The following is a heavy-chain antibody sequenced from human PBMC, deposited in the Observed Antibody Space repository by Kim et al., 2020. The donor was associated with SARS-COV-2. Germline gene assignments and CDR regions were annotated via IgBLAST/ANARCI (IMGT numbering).Heavy chain of an antibody. D-gene: IGHD3-10*01. CDR2: IYTSGST. J-gene: IGHJ6*02. CDR1: GGSISSYY. CDR3: ARARAPYYYGSGRDNYYYGMDV. Sequence: SETLSLTCTVSGGSISSYYWSWIRQPAGKGLEWIGRIYTSGSTNYNPSLKSRVTMSVDTSKNQFSLKLSSVTAADTAVYYCARARAPYYYGSGRDNYYYGMDVWGQGTTVTVSS. V-gene: IGHV4-4*07.